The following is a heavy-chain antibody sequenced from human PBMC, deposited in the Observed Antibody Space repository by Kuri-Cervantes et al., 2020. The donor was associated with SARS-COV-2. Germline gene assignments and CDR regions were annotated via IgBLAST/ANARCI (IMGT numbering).Heavy chain of an antibody. J-gene: IGHJ3*02. CDR3: ARRVRDLRRIDAFDI. Sequence: SETLSLTCTVSGGSISSRNSYRGWIRQSPGKGLDWIGNIHYSGTIDYNPSLKSRVTMSLDASRNQVSLNLISVTAADTALYYCARRVRDLRRIDAFDIWGQGTMVTVSS. CDR2: IHYSGTI. CDR1: GGSISSRNSY. V-gene: IGHV4-39*01. D-gene: IGHD1-1*01.